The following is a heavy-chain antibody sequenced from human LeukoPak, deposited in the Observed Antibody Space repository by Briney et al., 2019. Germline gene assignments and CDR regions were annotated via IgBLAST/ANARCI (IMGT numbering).Heavy chain of an antibody. D-gene: IGHD2-15*01. CDR3: ARYCSGGSCDSSNWFDP. V-gene: IGHV4-39*01. Sequence: SETLSLTCSVSGGSISSSSCYWVWIRQPPGKGLEWIATIHNSGATYYNPSLKSRVTISVDTSKNQFSLKLSFVTAADTAVYYCARYCSGGSCDSSNWFDPWGQGTLVTVSS. CDR1: GGSISSSSCY. CDR2: IHNSGAT. J-gene: IGHJ5*02.